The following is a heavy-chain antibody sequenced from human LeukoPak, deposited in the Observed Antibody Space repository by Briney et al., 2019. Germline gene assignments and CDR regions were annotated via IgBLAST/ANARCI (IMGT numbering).Heavy chain of an antibody. CDR1: GFTFSNYW. D-gene: IGHD3-3*01. CDR3: VPDYDSSKGPGY. V-gene: IGHV3-7*01. CDR2: IKQDASEK. J-gene: IGHJ4*02. Sequence: GGSLRLSCAASGFTFSNYWMSWVRQAPGKGLEWVANIKQDASEKYYVDSVKGRFTISRDNARNSLYLQMNSLRAEDTAVYYCVPDYDSSKGPGYWGQGTLVTVSS.